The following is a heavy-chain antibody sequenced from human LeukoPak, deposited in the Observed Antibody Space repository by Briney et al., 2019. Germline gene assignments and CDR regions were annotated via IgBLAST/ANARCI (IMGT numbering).Heavy chain of an antibody. V-gene: IGHV1-46*01. Sequence: ASVKVSCKASGYPFTAYYIHRVRQAPGQGLEWMGIINPSGGSTTYAQKFQGRVTMTRDTSTSTVYMELSSLGSEDTAVYYCARNAAGNYRLPARFPALDDAFDIWGQGTEVTVSS. CDR3: ARNAAGNYRLPARFPALDDAFDI. CDR1: GYPFTAYY. D-gene: IGHD1-7*01. J-gene: IGHJ3*02. CDR2: INPSGGST.